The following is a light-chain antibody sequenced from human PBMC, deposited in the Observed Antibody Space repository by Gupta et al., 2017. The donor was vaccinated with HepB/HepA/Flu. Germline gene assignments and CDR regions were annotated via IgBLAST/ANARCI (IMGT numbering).Light chain of an antibody. CDR3: KQDKQFGI. CDR2: KSS. J-gene: IGKJ2*01. CDR1: QSLVHSDGNTY. V-gene: IGKV2-24*01. Sequence: DIMMTQTPLSSPVTLGQPASISCRSSQSLVHSDGNTYLSWLQQRPGQPPRLIIYKSSNRFCGDPDRFSGRGVWXDFTLKXIRVEAEDIGIYYYKQDKQFGIFGXWGKLEIK.